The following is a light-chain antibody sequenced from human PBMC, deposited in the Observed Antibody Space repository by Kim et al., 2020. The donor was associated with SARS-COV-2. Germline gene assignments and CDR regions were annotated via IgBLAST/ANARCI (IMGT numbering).Light chain of an antibody. V-gene: IGKV3-20*01. CDR3: QQYGSSPLYT. J-gene: IGKJ2*01. CDR2: GAS. Sequence: SPGERATLSCRASQSVSSSYLAWYQQKPGQAPRLLIYGASSRATGIPDRFSGSGSGTDFTLTISRLEPEDCAVYYCQQYGSSPLYTFGQGTKLEI. CDR1: QSVSSSY.